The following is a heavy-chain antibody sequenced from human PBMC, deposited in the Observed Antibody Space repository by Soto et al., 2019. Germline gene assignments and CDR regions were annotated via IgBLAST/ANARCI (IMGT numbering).Heavy chain of an antibody. Sequence: GSLRLSCAASGFTFSSYAMSWVRQAPGKGLEWVSAISGSGGSTYYADSVKGRFTISRDNSKNTLYLQMNSLRAEDTAVYYCAKPPTLGYCSGGSCYGFYYYGMDVWGQGTTVTVSS. CDR2: ISGSGGST. CDR1: GFTFSSYA. D-gene: IGHD2-15*01. CDR3: AKPPTLGYCSGGSCYGFYYYGMDV. J-gene: IGHJ6*02. V-gene: IGHV3-23*01.